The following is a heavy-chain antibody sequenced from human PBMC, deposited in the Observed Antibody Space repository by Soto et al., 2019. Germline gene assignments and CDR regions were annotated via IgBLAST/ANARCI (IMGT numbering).Heavy chain of an antibody. CDR2: ISYDGSSK. CDR3: AKVGDDYNSFFYY. V-gene: IGHV3-30*18. Sequence: GGSLRLSRAASGSNFSSYGMNCVRQAPGKGLEWVGAISYDGSSKYYVDAVKGRFNISRDNSKNTLYLQMNSLRAEDTAVYYCAKVGDDYNSFFYYWRQGTLVPV. J-gene: IGHJ4*02. D-gene: IGHD4-4*01. CDR1: GSNFSSYG.